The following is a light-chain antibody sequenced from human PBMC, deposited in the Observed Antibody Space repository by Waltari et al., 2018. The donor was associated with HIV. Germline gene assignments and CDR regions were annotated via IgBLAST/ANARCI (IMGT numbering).Light chain of an antibody. V-gene: IGKV4-1*01. CDR3: QQYVTTPIT. CDR2: WAS. CDR1: QSVLYSSNNKNY. J-gene: IGKJ5*01. Sequence: DIVVTQFPDSLAVSLGERATVNCKSSQSVLYSSNNKNYLAWYQQRPGQPPRLLIYWASFRHAGAPDRFSGSGSETDFTLTISSLQPEDVATYYCQQYVTTPITFGQGTRLEIK.